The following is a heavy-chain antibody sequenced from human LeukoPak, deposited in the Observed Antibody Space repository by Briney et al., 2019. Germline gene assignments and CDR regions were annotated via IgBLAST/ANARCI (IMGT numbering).Heavy chain of an antibody. CDR1: GGTFSSYA. V-gene: IGHV1-69*01. Sequence: SVKVSCKASGGTFSSYAISWVRQAPGQGLEWMGGIIPIFGTANYAQKFQGRVTITADESTSTAYMELSSLRSEDTAVYYCARGGYSYGTPYYYYGTDVWGQGTTVTVSS. CDR2: IIPIFGTA. J-gene: IGHJ6*02. D-gene: IGHD5-18*01. CDR3: ARGGYSYGTPYYYYGTDV.